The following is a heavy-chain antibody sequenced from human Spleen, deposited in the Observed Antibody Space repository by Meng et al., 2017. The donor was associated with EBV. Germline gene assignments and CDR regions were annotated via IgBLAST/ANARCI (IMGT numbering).Heavy chain of an antibody. D-gene: IGHD5-12*01. CDR1: GYTFTDYY. J-gene: IGHJ4*02. Sequence: QVQVVQAGSEVKKPGASVKVYCKASGYTFTDYYMHWVRQAPGQGLEWMGRINPHSGDTSYAQNFQVRVTMTRDTSISTAYMELSGLRSGDTAVYFCARARSGGYDLYFDFWGQGTLVTVSS. CDR2: INPHSGDT. CDR3: ARARSGGYDLYFDF. V-gene: IGHV1-2*06.